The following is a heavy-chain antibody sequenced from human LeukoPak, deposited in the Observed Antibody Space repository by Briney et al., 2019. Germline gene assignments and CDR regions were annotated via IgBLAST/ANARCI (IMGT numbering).Heavy chain of an antibody. CDR1: GYTFTSYA. J-gene: IGHJ4*02. D-gene: IGHD5-24*01. Sequence: ASVEGSCKASGYTFTSYAMNWVRQAPGQGLEWMGWINTNTGNPTYAQGFTGRFVFSLDTSVSTAYLQISSLKAEDTAVYYCAREGDGYTLRRYDYWGQGTLVTVSS. CDR2: INTNTGNP. V-gene: IGHV7-4-1*02. CDR3: AREGDGYTLRRYDY.